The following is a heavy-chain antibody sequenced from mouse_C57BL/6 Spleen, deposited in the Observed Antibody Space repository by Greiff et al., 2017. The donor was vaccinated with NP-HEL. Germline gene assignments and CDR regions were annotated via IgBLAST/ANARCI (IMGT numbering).Heavy chain of an antibody. V-gene: IGHV1-9*01. J-gene: IGHJ4*01. D-gene: IGHD1-1*01. Sequence: QVQLQQSGAELMKPGASVKLSCKATGYTFTGYWIEWVKQRPGHGLEWIGEILPGSGSTNYNEKFKGKATFTADTSPNTAYSQLSSLTTDDSAIYYCARRDYGLHYAMDYWGQGTSVTVSS. CDR2: ILPGSGST. CDR3: ARRDYGLHYAMDY. CDR1: GYTFTGYW.